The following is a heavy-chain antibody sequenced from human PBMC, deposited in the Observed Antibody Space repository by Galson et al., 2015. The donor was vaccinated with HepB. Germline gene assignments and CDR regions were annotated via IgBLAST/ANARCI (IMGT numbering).Heavy chain of an antibody. Sequence: SLRLSCAASGFTFSSYGMHWVRQAPGKGLEWVAVIWYDGSNKYYADSVKGRFTISRDNSKNTLYLQMNSLRAEDTAVYYCARSYYDFSYYYYMDVWGKGTTVTVSS. V-gene: IGHV3-33*01. CDR1: GFTFSSYG. CDR3: ARSYYDFSYYYYMDV. D-gene: IGHD3-3*01. J-gene: IGHJ6*03. CDR2: IWYDGSNK.